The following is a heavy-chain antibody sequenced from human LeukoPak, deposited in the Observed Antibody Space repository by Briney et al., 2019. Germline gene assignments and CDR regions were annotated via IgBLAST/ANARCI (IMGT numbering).Heavy chain of an antibody. CDR2: INHSGST. V-gene: IGHV4-34*01. D-gene: IGHD2-15*01. CDR1: GGSFSGYY. J-gene: IGHJ4*02. Sequence: SETLSLTCAVYGGSFSGYYWSWICQPPGKGLEWIAEINHSGSTNYNPSLKSRVTISVDTSKNQFSLNLSPVTAADTAVYYCARVGCSGGTCYSRDFDFWGQGTLVTVSP. CDR3: ARVGCSGGTCYSRDFDF.